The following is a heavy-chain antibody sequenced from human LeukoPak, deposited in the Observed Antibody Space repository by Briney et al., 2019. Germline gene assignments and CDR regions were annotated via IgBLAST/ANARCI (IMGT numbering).Heavy chain of an antibody. V-gene: IGHV3-74*01. CDR3: TRDWTYYDSSGCFDY. CDR1: GFTVSNNY. D-gene: IGHD3-22*01. Sequence: PGGSLRLSCAASGFTVSNNYMSWVRQVPGKGLVWVSRINSDGTSTTYADSVKGRFTISRDNAKNTLYLQMNSLRAEDTAVYYCTRDWTYYDSSGCFDYWGQGTLVTVSS. CDR2: INSDGTST. J-gene: IGHJ4*02.